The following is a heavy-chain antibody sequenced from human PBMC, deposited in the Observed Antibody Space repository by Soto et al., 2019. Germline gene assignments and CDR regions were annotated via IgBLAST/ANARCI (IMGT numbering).Heavy chain of an antibody. Sequence: QVQLVQSGAEVREPGASVKVSCKASGYSFTSLDINWVRQTAGQGLEWMGWMQPSTGRTGYAQKFQGRVTMTRDTSINPAYMELTTLTSDDTAFYYCARGVSAGVDYWGQGTLVTLSS. CDR2: MQPSTGRT. V-gene: IGHV1-8*01. D-gene: IGHD1-26*01. CDR1: GYSFTSLD. CDR3: ARGVSAGVDY. J-gene: IGHJ4*02.